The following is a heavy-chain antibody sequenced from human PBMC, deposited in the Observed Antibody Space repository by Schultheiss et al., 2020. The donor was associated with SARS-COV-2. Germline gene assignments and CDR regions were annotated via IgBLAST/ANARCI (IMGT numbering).Heavy chain of an antibody. Sequence: APVKVSCKASGYTFTGYYMHWVRQAPGQGLEWMGWINPNSGGTNYAQKFQGRVTMTRDTSISTAYMELSRLRSDDTAVYYCARKPEDYGDLDDYWGQGTLVTVSS. CDR3: ARKPEDYGDLDDY. CDR1: GYTFTGYY. CDR2: INPNSGGT. J-gene: IGHJ4*02. D-gene: IGHD4-17*01. V-gene: IGHV1-2*02.